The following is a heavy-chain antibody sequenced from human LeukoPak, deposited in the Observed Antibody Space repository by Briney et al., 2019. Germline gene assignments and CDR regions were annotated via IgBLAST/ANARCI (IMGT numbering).Heavy chain of an antibody. D-gene: IGHD2-15*01. Sequence: GGSLRLSCAASGFTFSSYSMNWVRQAPGKGLEWVSSISSSSSYIYYADSVKGRFTISRDNAKNSLYLRMNSLRAEDTAVYYCAHTGYGGKRIDYWGQGTLVTVSS. J-gene: IGHJ4*02. V-gene: IGHV3-21*01. CDR3: AHTGYGGKRIDY. CDR1: GFTFSSYS. CDR2: ISSSSSYI.